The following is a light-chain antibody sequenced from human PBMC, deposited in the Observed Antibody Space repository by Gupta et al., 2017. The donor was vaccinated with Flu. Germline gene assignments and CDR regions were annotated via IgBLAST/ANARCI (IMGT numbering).Light chain of an antibody. CDR1: QSLLYSFNSKNS. J-gene: IGKJ4*02. CDR3: QQYYNTRKLM. CDR2: RAS. Sequence: DLVLPQSPLPLSVSLRERDTINCKSSQSLLYSFNSKNSFACYPHKPGPPPKLLIYRASTRDSGVPDRFTGSGSGTDFTLTISSLKAEDVDVYVCQQYYNTRKLMFGEGTKVEIK. V-gene: IGKV4-1*01.